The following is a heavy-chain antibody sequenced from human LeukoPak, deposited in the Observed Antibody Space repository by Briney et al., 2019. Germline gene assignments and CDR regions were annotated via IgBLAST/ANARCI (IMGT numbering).Heavy chain of an antibody. Sequence: PSETLSLTCTVSGGSISSSSYYWGWLRQPPGKGLEWIASIYYSGSTYYNPSLKSRVTISVDTSKNQFSLKLSSVTAADTAVYYCARQNLPGATLIPFDYWGQGTLVTVSS. D-gene: IGHD1-26*01. J-gene: IGHJ4*02. V-gene: IGHV4-39*01. CDR2: IYYSGST. CDR3: ARQNLPGATLIPFDY. CDR1: GGSISSSSYY.